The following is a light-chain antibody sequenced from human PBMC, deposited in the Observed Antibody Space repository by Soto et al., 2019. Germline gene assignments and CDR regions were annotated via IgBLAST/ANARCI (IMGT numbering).Light chain of an antibody. Sequence: QSALTQPPSASGSPGQSVTISCTGTSSDVGDYNYVSWYQQHPGKAPKLMIYEVSKRPSGVPDRFSGSKSGNTASLTVSGLQAKDEADYYCSSYAGRLYVFGTGTKLTVL. CDR3: SSYAGRLYV. CDR2: EVS. J-gene: IGLJ1*01. CDR1: SSDVGDYNY. V-gene: IGLV2-8*01.